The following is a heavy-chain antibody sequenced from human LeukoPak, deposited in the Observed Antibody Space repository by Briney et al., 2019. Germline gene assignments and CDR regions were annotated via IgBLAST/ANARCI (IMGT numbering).Heavy chain of an antibody. Sequence: SQTLSLTCTVSGGSISSSGFYWGWIRQPPGKGLEWIGSIYYSGSPYYNPSLKSRVTISVDTSKNQFSLRLSSVTAADTAVYYCARQKAEQWLVLYYWGQGTLVTVSS. CDR3: ARQKAEQWLVLYY. D-gene: IGHD6-19*01. J-gene: IGHJ4*02. CDR1: GGSISSSGFY. V-gene: IGHV4-39*01. CDR2: IYYSGSP.